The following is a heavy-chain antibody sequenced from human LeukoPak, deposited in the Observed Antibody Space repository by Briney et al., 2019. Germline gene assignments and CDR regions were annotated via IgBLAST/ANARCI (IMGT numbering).Heavy chain of an antibody. D-gene: IGHD2-21*02. CDR2: INHSGRT. J-gene: IGHJ4*02. V-gene: IGHV4-34*01. CDR1: GGSFSGYY. CDR3: ARGWGPAYCGGDCHRHFDY. Sequence: SETLSLTCAVYGGSFSGYYWSWIRQSPGKGLEWIGEINHSGRTNYNPSLKSRVTISVDTSKNQFSLKLTSVSAADTAVYYCARGWGPAYCGGDCHRHFDYWGQGALVTVSS.